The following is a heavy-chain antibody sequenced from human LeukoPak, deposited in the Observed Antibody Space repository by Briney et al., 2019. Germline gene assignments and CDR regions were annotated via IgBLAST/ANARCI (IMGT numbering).Heavy chain of an antibody. CDR3: ARENYCTNGVCWAFDP. D-gene: IGHD2-8*01. CDR2: IYYTGSS. Sequence: PSEALSLACTVSGGSISSSDYYWGWIRQPPGKGLEWIGNIYYTGSSSYNSSLKSRVTISVDTSKNQFSLQLSSVTAADTAVYYCARENYCTNGVCWAFDPWGQGTLVTVSS. J-gene: IGHJ5*02. CDR1: GGSISSSDYY. V-gene: IGHV4-39*07.